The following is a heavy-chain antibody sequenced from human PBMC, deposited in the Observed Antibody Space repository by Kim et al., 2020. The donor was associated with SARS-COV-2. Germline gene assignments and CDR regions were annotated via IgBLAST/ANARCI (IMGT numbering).Heavy chain of an antibody. CDR3: ARFTPLIAVAGTFDY. D-gene: IGHD6-19*01. Sequence: PSLKSRVTISVDTSKNQFSLKLSSVTAADTAVYYCARFTPLIAVAGTFDYWGQGTLVTVSS. J-gene: IGHJ4*02. V-gene: IGHV4-34*01.